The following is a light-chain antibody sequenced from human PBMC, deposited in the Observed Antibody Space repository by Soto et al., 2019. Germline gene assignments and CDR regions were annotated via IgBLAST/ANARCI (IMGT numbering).Light chain of an antibody. J-gene: IGKJ2*01. CDR3: QQRSNWPRGT. V-gene: IGKV3-11*01. CDR1: QSVGSY. Sequence: EIVLTQSPATLSLSPGERATLSCRASQSVGSYLGWYQHKPGQAPRLLIYDASNRAPGIPARFSGSGSETDFTIIISSLEREDFAVYYCQQRSNWPRGTFGQGTKLESK. CDR2: DAS.